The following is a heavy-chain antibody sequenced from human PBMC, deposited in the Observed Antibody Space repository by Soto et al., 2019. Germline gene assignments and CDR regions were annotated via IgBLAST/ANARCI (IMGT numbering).Heavy chain of an antibody. CDR1: GPTFSSHA. CDR2: ISGSGVST. V-gene: IGHV3-23*01. CDR3: AKSPGMYYYDSSGYYHYDY. J-gene: IGHJ4*02. Sequence: VGSLRLSCAASGPTFSSHAMSWVRQAPGKGLDWVSAISGSGVSTYYADSVKGRFTISRDNSKNTLYLQMNSLRAEDTAVYYCAKSPGMYYYDSSGYYHYDYWGQGTLVTVSS. D-gene: IGHD3-22*01.